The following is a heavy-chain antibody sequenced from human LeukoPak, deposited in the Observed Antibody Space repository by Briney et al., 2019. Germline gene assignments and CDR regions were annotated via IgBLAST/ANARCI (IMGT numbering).Heavy chain of an antibody. D-gene: IGHD3-3*01. J-gene: IGHJ5*02. CDR1: GYSISTGYY. CDR2: IYHSGST. Sequence: SETLSLTCTVSGYSISTGYYWGWIRQPPGKGLEWIGSIYHSGSTYYNPSLKSRVTISVDTSKNQFSLKLSSVTAADTAVYYCARAGDYDFWSGYYTSHPPGWFDPWGQGTLVTVSS. V-gene: IGHV4-38-2*02. CDR3: ARAGDYDFWSGYYTSHPPGWFDP.